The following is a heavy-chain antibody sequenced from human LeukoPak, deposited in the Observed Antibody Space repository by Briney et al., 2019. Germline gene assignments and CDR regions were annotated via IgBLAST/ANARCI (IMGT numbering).Heavy chain of an antibody. D-gene: IGHD5-18*01. CDR1: GGSISSYY. V-gene: IGHV4-59*01. J-gene: IGHJ6*02. Sequence: SETLSLTCTVSGGSISSYYWSWIRQPPGKGLEWIGYIYYSGSTNYNPSLKSRVTISVGTSKNQFSLKLSSVTAADTAVYYCARLTAMAPYYYYYYGMDVWGQGTTVTVSS. CDR2: IYYSGST. CDR3: ARLTAMAPYYYYYYGMDV.